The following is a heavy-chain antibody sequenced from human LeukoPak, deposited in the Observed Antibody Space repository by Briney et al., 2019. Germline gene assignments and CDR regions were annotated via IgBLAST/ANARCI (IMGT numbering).Heavy chain of an antibody. CDR1: GYSFNSQG. CDR3: ARVQWLGFHDAFDI. CDR2: INTNTGNP. D-gene: IGHD6-19*01. Sequence: ASVKVSCKASGYSFNSQGMNWVRQAPGQGLEWMGWINTNTGNPTYAQGFTGRFVFSLDTSVSTAYLQISSLKAEDTAVYYCARVQWLGFHDAFDIWGQGTMVTVSS. J-gene: IGHJ3*02. V-gene: IGHV7-4-1*02.